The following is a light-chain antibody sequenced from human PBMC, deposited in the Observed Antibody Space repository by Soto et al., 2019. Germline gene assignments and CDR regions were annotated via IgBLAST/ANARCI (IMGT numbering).Light chain of an antibody. V-gene: IGKV1-17*01. CDR3: QQYNSYPWT. CDR1: HGIGND. CDR2: DAS. Sequence: MTRSQSSVSAYSGDRVSITCLASHGIGNDLGWYQQKPGKAPKLLMYDASSLHSGVPSRFSGSGSGTEFTLTISSLQPDDFATFYCQQYNSYPWTFGQGTKVDIK. J-gene: IGKJ1*01.